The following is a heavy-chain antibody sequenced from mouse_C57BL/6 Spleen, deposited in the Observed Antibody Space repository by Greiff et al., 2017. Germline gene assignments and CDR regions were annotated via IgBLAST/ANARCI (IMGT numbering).Heavy chain of an antibody. Sequence: EVQLQQSGPELVKPGASVQISCQASGYSFPDYNMNWVKQSNGKSLEWIGVLNPNYGTTSYNQKFKGKATLTVDQSSSTSYMQLNSLTSEDSAVYYCARGYGSSAWYFDVWGTGTTVTVSS. CDR1: GYSFPDYN. J-gene: IGHJ1*03. D-gene: IGHD1-1*01. CDR3: ARGYGSSAWYFDV. V-gene: IGHV1-39*01. CDR2: LNPNYGTT.